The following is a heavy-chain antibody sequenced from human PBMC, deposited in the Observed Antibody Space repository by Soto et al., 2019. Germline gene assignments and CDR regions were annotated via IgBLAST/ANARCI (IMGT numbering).Heavy chain of an antibody. CDR2: INPDDGNT. CDR3: ARGIATGQPDP. Sequence: ASVKVSCKASGYTFTRYTMNWVRQAPGQRLEWMGWINPDDGNTKSSQKFQDRVIITRDTSASTAYMDLSSLRSEDTAVYYCARGIATGQPDPWGQGTLVTVSS. CDR1: GYTFTRYT. V-gene: IGHV1-3*01. J-gene: IGHJ5*02. D-gene: IGHD2-15*01.